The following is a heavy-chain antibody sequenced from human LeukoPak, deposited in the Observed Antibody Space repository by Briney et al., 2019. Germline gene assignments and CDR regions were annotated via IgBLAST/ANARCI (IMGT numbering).Heavy chain of an antibody. CDR3: VRDGGYYYNSGRMNYFDP. Sequence: KPSETLSLTCTVSGGSISSSYWSWIRQPAGKGLEWIGRIYTSGSTHYNPSLNSRVSMSVDTSKNQFSLKLTSVTAADTAVYYCVRDGGYYYNSGRMNYFDPWGQGTLITVSS. CDR1: GGSISSSY. CDR2: IYTSGST. D-gene: IGHD3-10*01. V-gene: IGHV4-4*07. J-gene: IGHJ5*02.